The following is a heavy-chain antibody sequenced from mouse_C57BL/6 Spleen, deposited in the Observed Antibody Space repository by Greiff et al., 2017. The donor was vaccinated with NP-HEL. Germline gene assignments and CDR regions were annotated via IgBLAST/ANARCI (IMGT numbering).Heavy chain of an antibody. Sequence: VKLVVSGGGLVKPGGSLKLSCAASGFTFSSYAMSWVRQTPEKRLVWVATISDGGSYTYYPDNVQGRFTLSRDNAKNNLYLQMSHVKSEDTAMYYCASERITTVRYFDVWGTGTTVTVSS. J-gene: IGHJ1*03. CDR1: GFTFSSYA. CDR2: ISDGGSYT. CDR3: ASERITTVRYFDV. D-gene: IGHD1-1*01. V-gene: IGHV5-4*03.